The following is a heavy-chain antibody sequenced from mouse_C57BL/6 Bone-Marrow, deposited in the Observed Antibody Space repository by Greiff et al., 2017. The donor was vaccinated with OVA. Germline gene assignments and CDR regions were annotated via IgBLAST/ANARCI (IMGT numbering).Heavy chain of an antibody. Sequence: VQVVESGPELVKPGASVKISCKASGYAFSSSWMNWVKQRPGKGLEWIGRIYPGDGDTNYNGKFKGKATLTADKSSSTAYMQLSSLTSEDSAVYFCASSNYENFDYWGQGTTLTVSS. D-gene: IGHD2-5*01. J-gene: IGHJ2*01. V-gene: IGHV1-82*01. CDR3: ASSNYENFDY. CDR2: IYPGDGDT. CDR1: GYAFSSSW.